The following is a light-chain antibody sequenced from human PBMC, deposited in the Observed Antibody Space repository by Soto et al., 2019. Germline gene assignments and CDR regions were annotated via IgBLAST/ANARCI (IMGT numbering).Light chain of an antibody. CDR3: QHYNNWPIT. Sequence: VLTQSPGTLSLSPGERATLSCRASQSVSSNYLAWYQQKVGQAPRLLIYGATSRATGIPARFSGSGSGTDFTLTISSLQSEDFAVYHCQHYNNWPITFGQGTRLEN. CDR2: GAT. J-gene: IGKJ5*01. CDR1: QSVSSNY. V-gene: IGKV3-20*01.